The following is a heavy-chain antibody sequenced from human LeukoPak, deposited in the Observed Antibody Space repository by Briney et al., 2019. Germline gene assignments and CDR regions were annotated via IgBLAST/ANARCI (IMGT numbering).Heavy chain of an antibody. V-gene: IGHV4-59*01. CDR1: GGSISPNY. CDR2: IFYTGTT. D-gene: IGHD5-24*01. CDR3: ASGRLGYNSPFDS. Sequence: SETLSLTCTVSGGSISPNYWRWIRQPPGKGLEWIGSIFYTGTTNYNPSLKSRVTISVDTSKNQFSLSLTSVTAADTAVYYCASGRLGYNSPFDSWGQGTPVTVSS. J-gene: IGHJ4*02.